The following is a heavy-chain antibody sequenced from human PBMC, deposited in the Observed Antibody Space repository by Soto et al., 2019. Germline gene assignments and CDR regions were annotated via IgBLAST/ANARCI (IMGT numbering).Heavy chain of an antibody. D-gene: IGHD5-18*01. CDR1: GFPFSSYS. V-gene: IGHV3-21*01. CDR2: ISSRSDFI. J-gene: IGHJ5*02. CDR3: ARDWRTAIT. Sequence: EVPLVESGGGLVKPGGSLRLSCAASGFPFSSYSMNWVRQAPGKGLEWVSSISSRSDFIYYAGSVKGRFTISRDNAKNSLYLQMNSLRAEDTAVYYCARDWRTAITWGQGTLVTVSS.